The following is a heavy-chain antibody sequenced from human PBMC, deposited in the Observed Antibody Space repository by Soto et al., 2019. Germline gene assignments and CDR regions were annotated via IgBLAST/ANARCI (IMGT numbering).Heavy chain of an antibody. J-gene: IGHJ3*02. D-gene: IGHD3-3*01. V-gene: IGHV1-2*02. CDR2: INPNSGGT. CDR1: GYTFTGYY. Sequence: ASVKVSCKASGYTFTGYYMHWVRQAPGQGLEWMGWINPNSGGTNYAQKFQGRVTMTRDTSISTAYMELSRLRSDDTAVYYCARDWYYDFWSGYYPYAFDIWGQGTMVTVSS. CDR3: ARDWYYDFWSGYYPYAFDI.